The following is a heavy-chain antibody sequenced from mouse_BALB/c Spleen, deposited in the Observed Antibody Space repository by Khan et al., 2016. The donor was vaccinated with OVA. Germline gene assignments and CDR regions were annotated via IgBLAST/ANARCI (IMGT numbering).Heavy chain of an antibody. CDR2: ISPGSGDT. J-gene: IGHJ3*01. CDR1: GYTFTDYY. CDR3: ARRNYFGCTCAD. Sequence: QVQLQQSGAELARPGASVKLSCKASGYTFTDYYINWVKQRTGQGLEWIGEISPGSGDTYYNERFKGKATLPADTSSSTAYMQLRSLTSEASAVYVCARRNYFGCTCADWGQGTLVTVSA. D-gene: IGHD1-2*01. V-gene: IGHV1-77*01.